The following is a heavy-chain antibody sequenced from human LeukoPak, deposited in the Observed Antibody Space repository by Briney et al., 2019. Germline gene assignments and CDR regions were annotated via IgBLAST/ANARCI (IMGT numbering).Heavy chain of an antibody. CDR2: IIPIFGTA. J-gene: IGHJ4*02. CDR1: GGTFSSYA. CDR3: ARVGVRGYSYGSYDY. D-gene: IGHD5-18*01. V-gene: IGHV1-69*13. Sequence: ASVKVSCKASGGTFSSYAITWVRQAPGQGLEWMGGIIPIFGTANYAQKFQGRVTITADESTSTAYMELSSLRSEDTAVYYCARVGVRGYSYGSYDYWGQGTLVTVSS.